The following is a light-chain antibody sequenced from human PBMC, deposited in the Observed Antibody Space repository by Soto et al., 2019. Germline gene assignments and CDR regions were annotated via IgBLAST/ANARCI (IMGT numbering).Light chain of an antibody. J-gene: IGKJ5*01. CDR2: GAS. V-gene: IGKV3D-15*01. CDR3: QQYYNWPFT. CDR1: QSVADN. Sequence: EVVMTQSPATLSVSPGERVTLSCRSSQSVADNLTWYQQKPGQAPRLLIYGASSRATGIPDRFSGSGSGTDFTLTISSLQSEDFAVYYCQQYYNWPFTFGQGTRLEI.